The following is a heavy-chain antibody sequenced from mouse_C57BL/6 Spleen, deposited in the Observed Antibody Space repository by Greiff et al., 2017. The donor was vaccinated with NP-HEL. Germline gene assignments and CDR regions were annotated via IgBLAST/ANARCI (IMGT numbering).Heavy chain of an antibody. V-gene: IGHV1-50*01. D-gene: IGHD1-1*02. J-gene: IGHJ2*01. CDR2: IDPSDSYT. Sequence: QVQLQQPGAELVKPGASVKLSCKASGYTFTSYWMQWVKQRPGQGLEWIGEIDPSDSYTNYNQKFKGKATLTVDTSSSTAYMHLSSLTSEDSAVYYCARREVGPYYFDYWGQGTTLTVSS. CDR3: ARREVGPYYFDY. CDR1: GYTFTSYW.